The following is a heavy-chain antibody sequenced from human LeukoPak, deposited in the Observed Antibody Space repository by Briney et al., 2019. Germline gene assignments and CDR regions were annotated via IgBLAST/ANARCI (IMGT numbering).Heavy chain of an antibody. J-gene: IGHJ4*02. CDR2: IYPGDSDT. V-gene: IGHV5-51*01. D-gene: IGHD1-20*01. CDR1: GYSFTSYW. CDR3: ARYSITGTTGYYFDY. Sequence: GESLKISCKGSGYSFTSYWIGWVRQMPGKGREWMGIIYPGDSDTRYSPSFQGQVTISADKSISTAYLQWSSLKASDTAMYYCARYSITGTTGYYFDYWGQGTLVTVSS.